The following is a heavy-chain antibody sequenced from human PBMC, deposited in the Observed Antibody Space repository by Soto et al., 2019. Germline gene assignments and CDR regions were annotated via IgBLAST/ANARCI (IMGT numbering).Heavy chain of an antibody. J-gene: IGHJ6*03. D-gene: IGHD6-25*01. CDR3: ARDRLLAGYYYYMDV. CDR2: INAGNGNT. CDR1: GYTFTSYA. V-gene: IGHV1-3*01. Sequence: ASVKVSCKASGYTFTSYAMHWVRQAPGQRLEWMGWINAGNGNTKYSQKFQGRVTITRDTSASTAYMELSSLRSEDTAVYYCARDRLLAGYYYYMDVWGKGTTVTVSS.